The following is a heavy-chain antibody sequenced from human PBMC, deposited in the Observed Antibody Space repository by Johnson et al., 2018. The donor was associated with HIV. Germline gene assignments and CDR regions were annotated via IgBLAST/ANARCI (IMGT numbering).Heavy chain of an antibody. CDR3: AKDRSMDDAFDI. V-gene: IGHV3-7*01. Sequence: VQLVESGGGLVQPGGSLRLSCAASGFTVSSNYMSWVRQAPGKGLEWVANINQDGSEKYYVDSVKGRFTISRDNSKNTLYLQMNSLRAEGTAVYYCAKDRSMDDAFDIWGRGTMVTVSS. J-gene: IGHJ3*02. CDR1: GFTVSSNY. CDR2: INQDGSEK. D-gene: IGHD1-26*01.